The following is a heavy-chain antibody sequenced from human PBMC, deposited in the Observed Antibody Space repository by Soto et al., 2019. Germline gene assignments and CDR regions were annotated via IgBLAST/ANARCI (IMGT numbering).Heavy chain of an antibody. V-gene: IGHV4-31*03. J-gene: IGHJ3*02. CDR3: AREATRGYGDPDHDAFDI. D-gene: IGHD4-17*01. CDR2: IYYSGST. CDR1: GGSISSGGYY. Sequence: QVQLQESGPGLVKPSQTLSLTCTVSGGSISSGGYYWSWIRQHPGKGLEWIGYIYYSGSTYYNPSLTSRVTISVDTSKNQFSLKLSSVTAADTAVYYCAREATRGYGDPDHDAFDIWGQGTMVTVSS.